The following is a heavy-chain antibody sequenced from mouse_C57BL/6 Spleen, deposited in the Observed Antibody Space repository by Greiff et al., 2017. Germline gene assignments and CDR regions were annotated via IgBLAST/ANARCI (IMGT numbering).Heavy chain of an antibody. CDR3: ARYSYDGYYVYAMDY. V-gene: IGHV1-4*01. D-gene: IGHD2-3*01. Sequence: QVQLQQSGAELARPGASVKMSCKASGYTFTSYTMHWVKQRPGQGLEWIGYINPSSGYTKYNQKFKDKATLTADKSSSTAYMQLSSLTSEDSAVYYCARYSYDGYYVYAMDYWGQGTSVTVSS. CDR1: GYTFTSYT. CDR2: INPSSGYT. J-gene: IGHJ4*01.